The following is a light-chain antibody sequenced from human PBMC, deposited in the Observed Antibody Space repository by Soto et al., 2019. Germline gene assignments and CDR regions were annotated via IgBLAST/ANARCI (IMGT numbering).Light chain of an antibody. CDR2: KAS. CDR1: QTISSW. Sequence: DIQMTQSPSTLSGSVGDRVTITCRASQTISSWLAWYQQKPGKAPKLLIYKASTLKSGVPSRFSGSGSGTEFTLTISSLQPDDFATYYCQHYKSYSAAFGQGTQVELK. CDR3: QHYKSYSAA. V-gene: IGKV1-5*03. J-gene: IGKJ1*01.